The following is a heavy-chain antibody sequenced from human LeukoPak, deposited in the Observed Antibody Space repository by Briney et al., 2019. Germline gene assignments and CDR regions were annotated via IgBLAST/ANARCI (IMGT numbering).Heavy chain of an antibody. V-gene: IGHV4-39*07. J-gene: IGHJ4*02. CDR3: ARGTLYSGWSYYFDY. D-gene: IGHD6-19*01. CDR1: GGSISSRSYY. CDR2: INYSGST. Sequence: SETLSLTCTVSGGSISSRSYYWGWIRQPPGKGLEWIGTINYSGSTYYNPSLKSRVTISVDTSKNQFSLKLSSVTAADTAMYYCARGTLYSGWSYYFDYWGQGSQVTVSS.